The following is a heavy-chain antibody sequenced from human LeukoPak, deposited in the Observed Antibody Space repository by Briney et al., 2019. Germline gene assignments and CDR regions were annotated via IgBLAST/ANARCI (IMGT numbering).Heavy chain of an antibody. J-gene: IGHJ4*02. V-gene: IGHV4-34*01. CDR2: INHSGST. Sequence: SETLSLTCAVYGGSFSGYYWSWIRQPPGKGLEWIGEINHSGSTNYNPSLKSRVTISVDTSKNQFSLKLSSVTAADTAVYYCARESPGGHLWFGESSSSYWGQGTLVTVSP. CDR3: ARESPGGHLWFGESSSSY. D-gene: IGHD3-10*01. CDR1: GGSFSGYY.